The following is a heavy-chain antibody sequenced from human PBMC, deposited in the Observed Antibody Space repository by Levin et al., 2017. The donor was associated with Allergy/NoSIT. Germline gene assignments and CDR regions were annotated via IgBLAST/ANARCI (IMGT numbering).Heavy chain of an antibody. CDR3: AKEAAAAITMVRGRVGGPDY. D-gene: IGHD3-10*01. V-gene: IGHV3-30*18. CDR2: ISYDGSNK. CDR1: GFTFSSYG. J-gene: IGHJ4*02. Sequence: AGGSLRLSCAASGFTFSSYGMHWVRQAPGKGLEWVAVISYDGSNKYYADSVKGRFTISRDNSKNTLYLQMNSLRAEDTAVYYCAKEAAAAITMVRGRVGGPDYWGQGTLVTVSS.